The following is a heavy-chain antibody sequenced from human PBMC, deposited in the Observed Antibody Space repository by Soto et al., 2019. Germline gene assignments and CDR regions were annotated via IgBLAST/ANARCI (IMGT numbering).Heavy chain of an antibody. V-gene: IGHV1-46*01. CDR3: ARTHSGSYHNLDY. J-gene: IGHJ4*02. CDR1: GYTFTSYY. D-gene: IGHD1-26*01. Sequence: ASVKASCKASGYTFTSYYMHWVRQAPGQGLEWMGIINPSGGSPSYEQKFQGRVAMTRDTSTSTVYMELSSLRSEDTAVYDSARTHSGSYHNLDYWGQGTLVTVSS. CDR2: INPSGGSP.